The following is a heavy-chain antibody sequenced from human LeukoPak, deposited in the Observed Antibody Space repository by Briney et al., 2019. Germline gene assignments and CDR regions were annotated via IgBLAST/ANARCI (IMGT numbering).Heavy chain of an antibody. D-gene: IGHD4-17*01. Sequence: GGSLRLSCAASGFTFSSYGMHWVRQAPGKGLEWVAFIRYDGSNKYYADSVKGRFTISRDNPKNTLYLQMNSLRAEDTAVYYCAKAATVTTWAWFDPWGQGTLVTVSS. CDR3: AKAATVTTWAWFDP. CDR1: GFTFSSYG. CDR2: IRYDGSNK. J-gene: IGHJ5*02. V-gene: IGHV3-30*02.